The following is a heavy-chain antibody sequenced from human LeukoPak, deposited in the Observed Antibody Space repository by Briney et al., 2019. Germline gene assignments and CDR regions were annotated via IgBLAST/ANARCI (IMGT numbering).Heavy chain of an antibody. J-gene: IGHJ4*02. D-gene: IGHD3-22*01. CDR1: GGSFSTYY. V-gene: IGHV4-4*07. CDR3: AREYDSSGYYSLTFGY. Sequence: PSETLSLTCTVSGGSFSTYYWSWIRQPAGMGLEWIGRIYTSGSTNYNPSLKSRVTISVDTSKNQFSLKLSSVTAADTAVYYCAREYDSSGYYSLTFGYWGQGTLVTVSS. CDR2: IYTSGST.